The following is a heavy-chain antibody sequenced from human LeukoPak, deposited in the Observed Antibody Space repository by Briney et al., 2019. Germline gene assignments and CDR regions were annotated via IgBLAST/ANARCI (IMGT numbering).Heavy chain of an antibody. CDR2: INPSGGST. Sequence: ASVKVSCKASGYTFTSYYMHWVRQAPGQGLEWMGIINPSGGSTSYAQKFQGRVTMARDTSTSTVYMELSSLRSEDTAVYYCARGRSTYYYDSSGYYSQLFDYWGQGTLVTVSS. V-gene: IGHV1-46*01. D-gene: IGHD3-22*01. CDR3: ARGRSTYYYDSSGYYSQLFDY. CDR1: GYTFTSYY. J-gene: IGHJ4*02.